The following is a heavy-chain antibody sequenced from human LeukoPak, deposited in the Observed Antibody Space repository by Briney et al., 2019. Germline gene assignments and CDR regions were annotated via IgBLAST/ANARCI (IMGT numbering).Heavy chain of an antibody. J-gene: IGHJ4*02. Sequence: GESLKISCKGSGYNFTSYWIGWVRQMPGKGLEWMGIIYPGDTDIRYSPSFQGQVTISADKSIRTAYLQWSSLKASDTAMYYYATALRFPQYYFDYWGQGTLVTVSS. CDR1: GYNFTSYW. V-gene: IGHV5-51*01. CDR2: IYPGDTDI. D-gene: IGHD3-3*01. CDR3: ATALRFPQYYFDY.